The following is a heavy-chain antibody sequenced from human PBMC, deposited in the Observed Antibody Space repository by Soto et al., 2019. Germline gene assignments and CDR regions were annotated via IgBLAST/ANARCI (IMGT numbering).Heavy chain of an antibody. Sequence: QVQLVQSGPEVKKPGASVKVSCKASGYTFTSYGVSWVRLAPGQGLEWMGWISGYNGQTNYAQKFRGRVTFTAGTSTNTAYMELWSLTSDDTAMYYCARDQRKELWVEGLTAMDVWGQGTTVTVSS. V-gene: IGHV1-18*01. D-gene: IGHD3-16*01. CDR3: ARDQRKELWVEGLTAMDV. CDR2: ISGYNGQT. CDR1: GYTFTSYG. J-gene: IGHJ6*01.